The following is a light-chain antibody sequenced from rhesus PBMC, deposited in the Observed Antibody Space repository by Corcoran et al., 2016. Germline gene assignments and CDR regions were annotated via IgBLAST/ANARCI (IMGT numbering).Light chain of an antibody. CDR1: QSVSSY. CDR3: YQHSSGYS. V-gene: IGKV3-10*01. CDR2: GSS. J-gene: IGKJ2*01. Sequence: QVILTQSPATLSLSPVERATLSCRASQSVSSYFAWYQQKPGQAPRLLNYGSSSRATGIPDRFSGSGSGTDLTLTISSLEPEDVGVYHCYQHSSGYSFGQGTKVEIK.